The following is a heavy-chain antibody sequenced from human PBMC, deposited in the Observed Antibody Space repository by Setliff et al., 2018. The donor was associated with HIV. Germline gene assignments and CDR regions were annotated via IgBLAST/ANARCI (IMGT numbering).Heavy chain of an antibody. V-gene: IGHV4-39*01. CDR1: GGSISSTSYY. Sequence: SETLSLTCTVSGGSISSTSYYWGWIRQPPGTGLEWIGSISSSGNTYYNPSLKSRVTTSVDTPKNQFSLKLSSVTAADTAVYYCARARRAGSGPKYFQHWGRGTLVTVSS. CDR2: ISSSGNT. J-gene: IGHJ1*01. D-gene: IGHD2-15*01. CDR3: ARARRAGSGPKYFQH.